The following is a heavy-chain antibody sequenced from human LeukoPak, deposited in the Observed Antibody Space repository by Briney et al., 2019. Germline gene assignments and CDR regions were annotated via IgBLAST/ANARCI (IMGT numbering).Heavy chain of an antibody. D-gene: IGHD5-12*01. CDR1: GGSISSYY. J-gene: IGHJ3*02. CDR2: IYYSGST. V-gene: IGHV4-59*01. Sequence: SETLSFTCTVSGGSISSYYWSWIRQPPGKGLEWIGYIYYSGSTNYNPSLKSRVTISVDTSKNQFSLKLSSVTAADTAVYYCARETLGGYHAFDIWGQGTMVTVSS. CDR3: ARETLGGYHAFDI.